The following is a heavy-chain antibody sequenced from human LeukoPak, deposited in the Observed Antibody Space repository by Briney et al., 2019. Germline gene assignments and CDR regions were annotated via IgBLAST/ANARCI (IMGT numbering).Heavy chain of an antibody. J-gene: IGHJ4*02. Sequence: GGSLRLSCAASEFTFSSYGMDWVRQAPGMGLEWVAVIWYDGSNKYYADSVKGRFTISRDNSKNTLYLQMNSLRAKDTAVYYCARDSSGWYSFDYWGQGTLVTVSS. CDR1: EFTFSSYG. CDR2: IWYDGSNK. CDR3: ARDSSGWYSFDY. D-gene: IGHD6-19*01. V-gene: IGHV3-33*01.